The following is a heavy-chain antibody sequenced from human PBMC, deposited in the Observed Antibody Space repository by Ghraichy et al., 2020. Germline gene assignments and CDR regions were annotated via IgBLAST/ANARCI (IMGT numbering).Heavy chain of an antibody. CDR2: ISGSGESV. D-gene: IGHD2-21*01. Sequence: GGSLRLSCAASEFTFSSYAMTWVRQAPGKGLEGVSSISGSGESVSYADSVKGRFTTSRDNSKNTLYLQMNSLRAEDTAVYFCAKDRQVASVYGLGVWGQGTTVTVSS. CDR1: EFTFSSYA. CDR3: AKDRQVASVYGLGV. V-gene: IGHV3-23*01. J-gene: IGHJ6*02.